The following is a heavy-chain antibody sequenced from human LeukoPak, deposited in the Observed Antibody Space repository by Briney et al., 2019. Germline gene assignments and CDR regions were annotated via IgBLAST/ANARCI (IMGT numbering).Heavy chain of an antibody. Sequence: PSETLSLTCAVYGGSFSGYYWSWIRQPPGKGLEWIGEINHSGSTNYNPSLKSRVTISVDTSKNQFSLKLSSVTAADTAVYYCARSPKLRLGELSSPYDAFDIWGQGTMVTVSS. CDR2: INHSGST. V-gene: IGHV4-34*01. D-gene: IGHD3-16*02. J-gene: IGHJ3*02. CDR3: ARSPKLRLGELSSPYDAFDI. CDR1: GGSFSGYY.